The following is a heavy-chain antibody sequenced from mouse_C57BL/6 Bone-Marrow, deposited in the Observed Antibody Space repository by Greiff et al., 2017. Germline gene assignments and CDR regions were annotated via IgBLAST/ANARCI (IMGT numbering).Heavy chain of an antibody. CDR3: ARSVDSSGYD. J-gene: IGHJ2*01. D-gene: IGHD3-2*02. CDR2: IYPGSGST. V-gene: IGHV1-55*01. Sequence: QVQLQQPGAELVKPGASVKMSCKASGYTFTSYWITWVKQRPGQGLAWIGDIYPGSGSTNYNEKFKSKATLTVDTSSSTAYMQLSSLTSEDSAVYYCARSVDSSGYDWGQGTTLTVSS. CDR1: GYTFTSYW.